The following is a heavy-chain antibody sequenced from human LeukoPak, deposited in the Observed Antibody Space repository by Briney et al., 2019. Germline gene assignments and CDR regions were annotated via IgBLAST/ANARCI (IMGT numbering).Heavy chain of an antibody. J-gene: IGHJ6*03. CDR2: IYTSGST. Sequence: PSETLSLTCTVSGGSISSYYWSWIRQPPGKGLEWIGYIYTSGSTNYNPSLKSRVTISVDTSKNQFSLKLSSVTAADTAVYYRARLVVVPAATPPYYYYMDVWGKGTTVTVSS. CDR3: ARLVVVPAATPPYYYYMDV. D-gene: IGHD2-2*01. V-gene: IGHV4-4*09. CDR1: GGSISSYY.